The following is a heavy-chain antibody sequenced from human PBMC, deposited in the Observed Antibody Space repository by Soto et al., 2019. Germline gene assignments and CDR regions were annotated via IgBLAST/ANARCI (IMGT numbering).Heavy chain of an antibody. CDR2: IYYSGST. V-gene: IGHV4-59*01. J-gene: IGHJ4*02. D-gene: IGHD2-15*01. CDR1: GGSISSYY. Sequence: SETLSLTCTVSGGSISSYYWSWIRQPPGKGLEWIGYIYYSGSTNYNPSLKSRVTISVDTSKNQFSLKLSSVTAADTAVYYCARASEVAAVDYWGQGTLVTVSS. CDR3: ARASEVAAVDY.